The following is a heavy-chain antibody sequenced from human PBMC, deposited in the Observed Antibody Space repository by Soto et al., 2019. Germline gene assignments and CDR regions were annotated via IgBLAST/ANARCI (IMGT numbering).Heavy chain of an antibody. CDR3: AKNGAMVRGSRWFDP. D-gene: IGHD3-10*01. J-gene: IGHJ5*02. V-gene: IGHV3-30*18. CDR2: ISYDGSNK. CDR1: GFTFSSYG. Sequence: QVQLVESGGGVVQPGRSLRLSCAASGFTFSSYGMHWVRQAPGKGLEWVAVISYDGSNKYYADSVKGRFTISRDNSKNTLYLQMNSLRAEDTAVYYYAKNGAMVRGSRWFDPWGQGTLVTVSS.